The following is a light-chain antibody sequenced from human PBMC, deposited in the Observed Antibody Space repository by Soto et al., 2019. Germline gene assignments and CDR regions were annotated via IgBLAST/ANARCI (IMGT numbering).Light chain of an antibody. CDR3: TSYTSRTTWV. J-gene: IGLJ3*02. V-gene: IGLV2-14*01. CDR1: SSDVGGYNY. Sequence: QSALTQPASVSGSPGQSIAISCTGSSSDVGGYNYVSWYQHHPGKGPKLIIYEVGNRPSGVSDRFSGSKSGNTASLTISGLQAEDEADYYCTSYTSRTTWVFGGGTKLTVL. CDR2: EVG.